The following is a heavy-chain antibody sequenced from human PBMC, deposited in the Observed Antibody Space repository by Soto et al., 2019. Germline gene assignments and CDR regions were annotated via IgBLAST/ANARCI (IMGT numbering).Heavy chain of an antibody. Sequence: QVQLVESGGDLVKPGGSLRLSCAASGFPFSDYYMSWIRQAPGKGLEWVSSIGSSSSYTNYADSVKGRFTISRDNAKNSLYLQMNSLRAEGEGVYYCARRRPTGYDNYWGQGTLVTVSA. V-gene: IGHV3-11*05. CDR2: IGSSSSYT. J-gene: IGHJ4*02. CDR1: GFPFSDYY. D-gene: IGHD3-9*01. CDR3: ARRRPTGYDNY.